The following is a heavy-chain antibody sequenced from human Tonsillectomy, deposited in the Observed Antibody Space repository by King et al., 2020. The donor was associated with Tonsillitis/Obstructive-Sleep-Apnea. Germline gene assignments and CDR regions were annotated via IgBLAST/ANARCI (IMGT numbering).Heavy chain of an antibody. D-gene: IGHD3-3*01. CDR2: INHSGRP. Sequence: VQLQQWGAGLLTPSETLSLTCAVYGGSFSGYYWSWIRQPPGKGLEWIGEINHSGRPYYNPSLKSRATISVDTSKNQFSLKLSSATAADTAVYYCARGVDFWKAFDIWGQGTMVTVSS. J-gene: IGHJ3*02. V-gene: IGHV4-34*01. CDR3: ARGVDFWKAFDI. CDR1: GGSFSGYY.